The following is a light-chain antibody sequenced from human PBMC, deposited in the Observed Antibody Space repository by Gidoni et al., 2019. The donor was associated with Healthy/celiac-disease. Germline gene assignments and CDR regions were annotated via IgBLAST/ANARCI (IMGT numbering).Light chain of an antibody. V-gene: IGKV1-33*01. CDR1: QDISNY. CDR3: QQYDNPL. CDR2: DAS. Sequence: DIQMTQSPSSLSASVGDRVTITCQASQDISNYLNWYQQKPGKAPKLLIYDASNLETGVPSRFSGSGSGTDFTFTISSLQPEDIATYYCQQYDNPLFGQGTKVEIK. J-gene: IGKJ1*01.